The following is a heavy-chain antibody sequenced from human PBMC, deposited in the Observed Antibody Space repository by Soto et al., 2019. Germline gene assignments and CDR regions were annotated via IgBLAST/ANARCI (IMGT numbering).Heavy chain of an antibody. CDR2: IYYSGCT. Sequence: QVQLQESGPGLVKTSETLSLTCTVSGGSISNYYWSWVGQPPGKGPEWIGYIYYSGCTNYNPSLKSRVTISLDTSESKFSLKVSSVSAADTVVYYCARDGGEYCGGDICWENWFDPWGQGPLVTVSP. CDR3: ARDGGEYCGGDICWENWFDP. CDR1: GGSISNYY. J-gene: IGHJ5*02. V-gene: IGHV4-59*01. D-gene: IGHD2-21*01.